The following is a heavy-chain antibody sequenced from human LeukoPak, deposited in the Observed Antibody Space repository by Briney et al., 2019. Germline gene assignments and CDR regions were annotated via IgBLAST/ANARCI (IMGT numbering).Heavy chain of an antibody. V-gene: IGHV4-34*01. CDR3: TRATTLDY. Sequence: KPSETLSLTCAVCGGSFSDYYLSWIRQPPGKGLEWIGEINHNGNTNYNASLESRVTISVDTSKNQFSLRLNSVTAADTAVYYCTRATTLDYWGQGTLVTVSS. CDR2: INHNGNT. J-gene: IGHJ4*02. CDR1: GGSFSDYY. D-gene: IGHD1-1*01.